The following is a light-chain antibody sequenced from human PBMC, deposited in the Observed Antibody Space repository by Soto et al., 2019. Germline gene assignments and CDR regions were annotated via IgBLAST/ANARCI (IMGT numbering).Light chain of an antibody. J-gene: IGKJ1*01. CDR1: QSVSSSY. CDR3: QQYNNWLGT. V-gene: IGKV3-20*01. Sequence: EVVLTQSPGTLSLSPGERATLSCRASQSVSSSYVAWYQQKRGQAPRLLMYGASSRATGIPDRFSGSGSGTDFTLTISRLEPEDFAVYYCQQYNNWLGTFGQGTKVDIK. CDR2: GAS.